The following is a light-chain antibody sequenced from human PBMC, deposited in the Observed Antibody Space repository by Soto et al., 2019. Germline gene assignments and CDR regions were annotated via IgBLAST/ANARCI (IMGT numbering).Light chain of an antibody. Sequence: SALTQPRSVSGSPGQSATISCTGTANDVGGHNYVSWYQQHPGEAPKLLIYDVTERPSGVPDRFSGSKSGNTASLTISGLQTEDAADYYCYSYAGTYTLAFGTGTKVTVL. CDR3: YSYAGTYTLA. J-gene: IGLJ1*01. V-gene: IGLV2-11*01. CDR2: DVT. CDR1: ANDVGGHNY.